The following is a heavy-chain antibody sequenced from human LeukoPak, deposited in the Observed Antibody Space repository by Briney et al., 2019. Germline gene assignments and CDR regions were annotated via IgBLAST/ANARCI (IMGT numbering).Heavy chain of an antibody. D-gene: IGHD3-3*01. CDR3: ARDGNPFTIFGVVTHFDI. J-gene: IGHJ3*02. CDR2: ISYDGSNK. V-gene: IGHV3-30*04. Sequence: GGSLRLSCAASGFTFSSYAMHWVRQAPGKGLEGVAVISYDGSNKYYADSVKGRFTISRDNSKNTLYLQMNSLRAEDTAVYYCARDGNPFTIFGVVTHFDIWGQGTMVTVSS. CDR1: GFTFSSYA.